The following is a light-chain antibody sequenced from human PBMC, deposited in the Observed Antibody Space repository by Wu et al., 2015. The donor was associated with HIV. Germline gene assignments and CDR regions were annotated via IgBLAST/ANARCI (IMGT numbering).Light chain of an antibody. Sequence: EIVMTQSPATLSVSPGERATLSCRASQSVSSNLAWYQQKPGQAPRLLIYGASTRATGIPARFSGSGSGTEFTLTISSLEPEDFAVYYCHQRTTWPRTFGQGTKVEVK. J-gene: IGKJ1*01. CDR3: HQRTTWPRT. CDR1: QSVSSN. V-gene: IGKV3-15*01. CDR2: GAS.